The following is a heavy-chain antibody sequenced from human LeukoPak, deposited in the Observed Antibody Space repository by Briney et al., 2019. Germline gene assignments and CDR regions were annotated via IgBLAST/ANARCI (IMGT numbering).Heavy chain of an antibody. J-gene: IGHJ4*02. D-gene: IGHD2/OR15-2a*01. CDR1: GGSISSYY. CDR3: AREMGIVHRPIDY. CDR2: IYYSGST. Sequence: PSETLSLTCTVSGGSISSYYWSWIRQPPGKGLEWIGYIYYSGSTNYNPSLKSRVTISVDTSKNQFSLKLSSVTAADTAVYYCAREMGIVHRPIDYWGQGTLVTVSS. V-gene: IGHV4-59*12.